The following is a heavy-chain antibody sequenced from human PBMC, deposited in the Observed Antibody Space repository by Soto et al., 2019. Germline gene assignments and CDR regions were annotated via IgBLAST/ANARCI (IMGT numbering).Heavy chain of an antibody. CDR2: VSPSGTT. Sequence: QVQLQESGPGLVKPSQTLSLTCTVSGDSISVGYYWSWIRQHPGKGLEWIGYVSPSGTTYYNPSLKSRVSISTDTSKNQFSLEVSSVTAADTAVYYCARARGSYGMDVWGQGTTVTVSS. CDR1: GDSISVGYY. J-gene: IGHJ6*02. V-gene: IGHV4-31*03. CDR3: ARARGSYGMDV.